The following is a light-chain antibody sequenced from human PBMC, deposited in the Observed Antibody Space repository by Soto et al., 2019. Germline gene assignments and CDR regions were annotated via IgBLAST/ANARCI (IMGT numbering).Light chain of an antibody. V-gene: IGLV2-14*01. CDR1: SSDVGGYNY. CDR2: EFS. J-gene: IGLJ3*02. CDR3: SSYTGSSTPV. Sequence: QSALTQPASVSGSPGQSITISCTGTSSDVGGYNYVSWYQHHPGKAPKLMIYEFSNRPSGVSNRFSGSKSGNTASLTISGLQAEDEADYYCSSYTGSSTPVFGGGTKLTVL.